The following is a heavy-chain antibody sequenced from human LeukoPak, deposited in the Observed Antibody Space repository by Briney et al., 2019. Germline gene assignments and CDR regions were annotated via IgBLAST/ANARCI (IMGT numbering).Heavy chain of an antibody. CDR3: AKAVAVATRYGMDV. CDR1: GFTFDDYT. Sequence: GGSLRLSCAASGFTFDDYTMHWVRQAPGKGLERVSLISWDGGSTYYADSVKGRFTISRDNSKNSLYLQMNSLRTEDTALYYCAKAVAVATRYGMDVWGQGTTVTVSS. D-gene: IGHD6-19*01. V-gene: IGHV3-43*01. J-gene: IGHJ6*02. CDR2: ISWDGGST.